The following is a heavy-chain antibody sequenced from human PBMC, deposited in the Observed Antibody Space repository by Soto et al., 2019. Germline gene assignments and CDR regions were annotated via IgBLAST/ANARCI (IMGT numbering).Heavy chain of an antibody. Sequence: EAQLVESGGGLVQSGGSLRLSCVASGFTFSSNWMHWVRQAPGKGLVWVSRIDSDGSSTTYADSVMGRFTISRDNAKNTLYLQMNSLRADDTAVYYCVRDVQSWGQGTLVTVSS. D-gene: IGHD3-10*02. CDR2: IDSDGSST. J-gene: IGHJ5*02. CDR1: GFTFSSNW. CDR3: VRDVQS. V-gene: IGHV3-74*01.